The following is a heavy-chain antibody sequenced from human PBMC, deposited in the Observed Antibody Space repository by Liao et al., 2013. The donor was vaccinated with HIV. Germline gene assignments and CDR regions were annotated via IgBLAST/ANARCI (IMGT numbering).Heavy chain of an antibody. D-gene: IGHD6-19*01. V-gene: IGHV4-59*01. CDR3: AREEPWLEAFGV. Sequence: QVQLQESGSGLVKPSETLSLTCTVSGRSISSFYWSWIRQPPGKGLEWIGYVHSSGKTKYNPSLNSRITILADTSKNQISLTLTSVTAADTAVYYCAREEPWLEAFGVWGRRDNGHRLF. J-gene: IGHJ3*01. CDR2: VHSSGKT. CDR1: GRSISSFY.